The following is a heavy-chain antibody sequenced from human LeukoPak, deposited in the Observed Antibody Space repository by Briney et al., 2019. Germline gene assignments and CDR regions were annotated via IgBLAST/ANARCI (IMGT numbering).Heavy chain of an antibody. CDR2: IYYSGST. V-gene: IGHV4-59*01. D-gene: IGHD2-2*01. CDR3: ARGVVVVPALPGAFDI. CDR1: GGSISSYY. J-gene: IGHJ3*02. Sequence: KPSETLSLTCTVSGGSISSYYWSWIRQPPGKGLEWIGYIYYSGSTNYNPSLKSRVTISVDTSKNQFSLKLSSVTAADTAVYYCARGVVVVPALPGAFDIWGQGTMVTVSS.